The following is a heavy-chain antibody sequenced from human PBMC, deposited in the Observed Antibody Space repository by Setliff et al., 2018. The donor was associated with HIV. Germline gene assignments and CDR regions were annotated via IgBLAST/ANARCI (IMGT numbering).Heavy chain of an antibody. V-gene: IGHV1-3*01. J-gene: IGHJ4*02. CDR2: INAGNGNT. D-gene: IGHD6-6*01. CDR1: GYTFTSYA. Sequence: ASVKVSCKASGYTFTSYAMHWVHQAPGQSLEWMGWINAGNGNTKYSQNFQGRVTFTSDTSAGTAYMQLTSLRSEDTAVYYCTTNIAARPEGGFDFWGQGTLVTVSS. CDR3: TTNIAARPEGGFDF.